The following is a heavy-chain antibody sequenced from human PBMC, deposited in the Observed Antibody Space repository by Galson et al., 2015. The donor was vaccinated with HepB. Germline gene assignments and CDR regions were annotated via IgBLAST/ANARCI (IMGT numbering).Heavy chain of an antibody. J-gene: IGHJ4*02. CDR1: GFTFSNYW. CDR2: IKEGGTEK. CDR3: ARRYFDY. Sequence: SLRLSCAASGFTFSNYWMQWVRQAPGKGLEWVANIKEGGTEKWYVDSVKGRFTISRNNAKNSLYLQMNNLRAEDTAAYYCARRYFDYWGQGTLVTVSS. V-gene: IGHV3-7*01.